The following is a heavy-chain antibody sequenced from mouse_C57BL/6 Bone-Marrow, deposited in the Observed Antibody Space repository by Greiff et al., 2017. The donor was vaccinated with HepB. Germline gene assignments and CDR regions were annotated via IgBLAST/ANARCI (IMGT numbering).Heavy chain of an antibody. CDR1: GYTFTSYW. D-gene: IGHD4-1*02. CDR3: ASSNWDDYAMDY. Sequence: VQGVESGAELVMPGASVKLSCKASGYTFTSYWMHWVKQRPGQGLEWIGEIDPSDSYTNYNQKFKGKSTLTVDKSSSTAYMQLSSLTSEDSAVYYCASSNWDDYAMDYWGQGTSVTVSS. J-gene: IGHJ4*01. V-gene: IGHV1-69*01. CDR2: IDPSDSYT.